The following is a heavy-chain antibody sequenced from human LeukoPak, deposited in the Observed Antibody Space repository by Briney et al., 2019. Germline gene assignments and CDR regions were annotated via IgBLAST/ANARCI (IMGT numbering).Heavy chain of an antibody. J-gene: IGHJ2*01. V-gene: IGHV4-4*02. CDR1: GVSISISNSNW. Sequence: PSGTLSLTCAVSGVSISISNSNWWSWVPQPPGKGLEWIGEIYHSGSTNYNPSLKSRVTISVDKSKNQFSLKLSSVTAADTAVYYCARDLHGGNSFTSDWYFDLWGRGTLVTVSS. CDR3: ARDLHGGNSFTSDWYFDL. D-gene: IGHD4-23*01. CDR2: IYHSGST.